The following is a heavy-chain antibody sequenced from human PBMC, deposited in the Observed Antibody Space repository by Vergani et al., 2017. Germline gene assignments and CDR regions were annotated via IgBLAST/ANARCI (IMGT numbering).Heavy chain of an antibody. CDR2: IYYSGST. V-gene: IGHV4-34*11. D-gene: IGHD6-6*01. Sequence: QVQLQQWGAGLLKPSETLSLTCAVYGGSFSGYYWSWIRQPPGKGLEWIGYIYYSGSTNYNPSLKSRVTISVDTSKNQFSLKLSSVTAADTAVYYCAGSIAARINLFDYWGQGTLVTVSS. J-gene: IGHJ4*02. CDR1: GGSFSGYY. CDR3: AGSIAARINLFDY.